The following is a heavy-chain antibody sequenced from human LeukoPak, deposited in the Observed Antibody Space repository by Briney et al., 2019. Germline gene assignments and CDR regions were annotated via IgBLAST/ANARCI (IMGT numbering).Heavy chain of an antibody. V-gene: IGHV1-8*01. CDR1: GHTFTSYD. D-gene: IGHD1-7*01. CDR3: ARNGGNNWNYVQDY. J-gene: IGHJ4*02. Sequence: ASVKVSCKASGHTFTSYDINWVRQATGQGLEWMGWMNPNSGNTGYAQKFQGRVTMTRNTSISTAYMELSSLRSEDTAVYYCARNGGNNWNYVQDYWGQGTLVTVSS. CDR2: MNPNSGNT.